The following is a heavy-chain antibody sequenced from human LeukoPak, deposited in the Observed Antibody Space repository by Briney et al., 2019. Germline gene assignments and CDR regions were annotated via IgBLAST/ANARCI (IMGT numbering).Heavy chain of an antibody. J-gene: IGHJ6*04. CDR3: ARIYCGTIWSDGRQFVDV. V-gene: IGHV3-21*01. CDR2: ISSSSSYI. D-gene: IGHD2-21*01. CDR1: GFTFSSYS. Sequence: GGSLRLSCAASGFTFSSYSMNWVRQAPGKGLEWVSSISSSSSYIYYAASVKGRFTISRDNAKNSLYLQMNSLRAEDTAVYYCARIYCGTIWSDGRQFVDVWGKGTTVTVSS.